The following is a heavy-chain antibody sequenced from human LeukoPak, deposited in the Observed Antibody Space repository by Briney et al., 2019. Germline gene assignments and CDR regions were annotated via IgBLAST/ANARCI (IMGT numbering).Heavy chain of an antibody. Sequence: PGGSLRLSCAASGFTFTTYSMTWVRQSPGRGLEWVARIKEDGSDIHYVDSVKGRFTISRDNAKNSLYLQMNSLRAEDTAVYYCAREWWYLDYWGQGTLVTVFS. D-gene: IGHD2-15*01. V-gene: IGHV3-7*05. J-gene: IGHJ4*02. CDR3: AREWWYLDY. CDR1: GFTFTTYS. CDR2: IKEDGSDI.